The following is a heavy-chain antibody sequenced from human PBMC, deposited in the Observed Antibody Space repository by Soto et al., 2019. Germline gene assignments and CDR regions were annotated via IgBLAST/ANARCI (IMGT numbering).Heavy chain of an antibody. J-gene: IGHJ4*02. Sequence: QVQLQESGPGLVKPSETLSLTCTVSGGSISRYYWSWIRQPPGKGLEWIGYIHYSGSTKYHPSLKSLVTISVDTSKSQFSLKRGSATAADTAMYYCPRHTDLPGYFFDSWGPGTLAIVSS. CDR1: GGSISRYY. CDR2: IHYSGST. V-gene: IGHV4-59*08. CDR3: PRHTDLPGYFFDS.